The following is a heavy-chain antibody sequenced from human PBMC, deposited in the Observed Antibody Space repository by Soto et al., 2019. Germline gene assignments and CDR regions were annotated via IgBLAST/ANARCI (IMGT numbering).Heavy chain of an antibody. CDR1: GRSMISYY. D-gene: IGHD3-3*02. CDR2: IYTGGNT. CDR3: AREGDDRHFFFDS. Sequence: QLQESGPGLVKPSETLSLTCNVSGRSMISYYWSWIRQPAGKGLEWIGRIYTGGNTNNNPSLTSRVTMSVDTSKSQFSLSLTSVTAADSAVYYCAREGDDRHFFFDSWGQGTLVTVSS. J-gene: IGHJ4*02. V-gene: IGHV4-4*07.